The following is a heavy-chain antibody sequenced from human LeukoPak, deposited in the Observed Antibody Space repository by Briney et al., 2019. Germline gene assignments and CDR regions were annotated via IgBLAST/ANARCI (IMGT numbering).Heavy chain of an antibody. CDR1: GFTFSSYS. J-gene: IGHJ3*02. Sequence: GRSLTLSCAADGFTFSSYSMNCVRQAPGNGLGWVSCISSSSSYIYYADSVKGRFTISRDNAKNQLYLQMNSLRAEDTAVYYCARRYGDYVGAFDIWGQGTMVTVSS. D-gene: IGHD4-17*01. V-gene: IGHV3-21*01. CDR2: ISSSSSYI. CDR3: ARRYGDYVGAFDI.